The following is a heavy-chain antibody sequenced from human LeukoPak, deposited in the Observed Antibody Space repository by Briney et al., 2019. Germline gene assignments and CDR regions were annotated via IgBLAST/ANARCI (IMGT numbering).Heavy chain of an antibody. CDR1: GYSFTGYY. CDR2: INPYSGGT. Sequence: ASVKVSCKASGYSFTGYYMHWVRQAPGQGLEWMGWINPYSGGTNYAQKFQGRVTMTRDTSISTAYMELSRLRSDDTAVYYCARAYTAIVLDYWGQGTLVTVSS. V-gene: IGHV1-2*02. J-gene: IGHJ4*02. D-gene: IGHD5-18*01. CDR3: ARAYTAIVLDY.